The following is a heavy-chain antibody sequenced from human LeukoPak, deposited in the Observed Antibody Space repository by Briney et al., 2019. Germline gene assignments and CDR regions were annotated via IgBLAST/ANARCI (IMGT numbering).Heavy chain of an antibody. D-gene: IGHD5-24*01. CDR3: ARGAGYNYPYYFDY. J-gene: IGHJ4*02. V-gene: IGHV3-53*01. CDR1: GFTVGSNY. CDR2: IYGGGNI. Sequence: PGGSLRLSCAASGFTVGSNYMNWVRQAPGKGLEWVSVIYGGGNIYYADSVKGRFTISRDNSENTLYLQMSSLRAEDTAVYYCARGAGYNYPYYFDYWGQGTLVTVSS.